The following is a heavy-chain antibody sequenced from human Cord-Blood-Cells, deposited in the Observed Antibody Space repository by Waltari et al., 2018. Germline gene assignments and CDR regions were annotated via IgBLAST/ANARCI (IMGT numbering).Heavy chain of an antibody. Sequence: QVQLQQCGAGLLKPSETLSLTCAVYGGSFSVYYWSWIRQPPGKGLEWIGEINHSGSTNYNPALKSRVTISVDTAKNQFSLKLSSVTAADTAVYYCARAIDSSGWSDYWGQGTLVTVSS. D-gene: IGHD6-19*01. CDR1: GGSFSVYY. V-gene: IGHV4-34*01. CDR3: ARAIDSSGWSDY. J-gene: IGHJ4*02. CDR2: INHSGST.